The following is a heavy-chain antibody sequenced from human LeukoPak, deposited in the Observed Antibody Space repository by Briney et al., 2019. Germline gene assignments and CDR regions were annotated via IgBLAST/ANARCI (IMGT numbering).Heavy chain of an antibody. CDR2: IYTSGST. CDR3: ARAIGKVAGTDYYYMDV. CDR1: GGSISSYY. Sequence: PSETLSLTCTVSGGSISSYYWSWIRQPAGKGLEWIGRIYTSGSTNYNPSLESRVTMSVDTSKNQFSLKLSSVTAADTAVYYCARAIGKVAGTDYYYMDVWGKGTTVTVSS. D-gene: IGHD6-19*01. V-gene: IGHV4-4*07. J-gene: IGHJ6*03.